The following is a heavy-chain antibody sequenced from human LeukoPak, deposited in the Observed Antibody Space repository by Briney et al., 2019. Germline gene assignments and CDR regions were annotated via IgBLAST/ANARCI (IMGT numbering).Heavy chain of an antibody. J-gene: IGHJ4*02. CDR2: IFRGEKT. CDR1: GFSVSDNY. Sequence: GGSLRLSCAVSGFSVSDNYMSWVRQAPGEGLEWVPAIFRGEKTYYADSVKGRFTISRDRHTNAVYLQMDSLRAEDTAVYFCVKEVPGTTIYDWGLGTLVTVSS. CDR3: VKEVPGTTIYD. V-gene: IGHV3-66*01. D-gene: IGHD4-11*01.